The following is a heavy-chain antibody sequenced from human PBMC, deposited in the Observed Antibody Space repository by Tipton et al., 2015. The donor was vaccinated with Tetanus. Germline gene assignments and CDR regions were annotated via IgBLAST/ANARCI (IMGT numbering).Heavy chain of an antibody. J-gene: IGHJ4*02. V-gene: IGHV4-39*01. Sequence: TLSLTCTVSGGSLSSGTYYWDWIRQPPGKGLEWIGNIYYNGNTNYLSSLKSRVTISADTSKNQFSLSLRSVTAADTAVYYCARTTRRWLHPDYWGQGTLVTVSS. D-gene: IGHD6-19*01. CDR3: ARTTRRWLHPDY. CDR1: GGSLSSGTYY. CDR2: IYYNGNT.